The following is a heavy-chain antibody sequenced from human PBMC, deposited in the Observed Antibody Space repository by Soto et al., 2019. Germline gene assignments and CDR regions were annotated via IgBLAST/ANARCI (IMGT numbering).Heavy chain of an antibody. CDR3: ARQQYSSSWYGAFDI. J-gene: IGHJ3*02. V-gene: IGHV3-7*03. Sequence: GESLKISCAASGFTFSSYWMSWVRQAPGKGLEWVANIKQDGSEKYYVDSVKGRFTISRDNAKNSLYLQMNSLRAEDTAVYYCARQQYSSSWYGAFDIWGQGTMVTVSS. CDR2: IKQDGSEK. D-gene: IGHD6-13*01. CDR1: GFTFSSYW.